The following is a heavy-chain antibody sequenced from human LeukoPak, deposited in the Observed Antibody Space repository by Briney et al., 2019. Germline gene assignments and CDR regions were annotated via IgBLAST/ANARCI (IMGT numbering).Heavy chain of an antibody. V-gene: IGHV1-2*06. CDR2: INPNSGGT. D-gene: IGHD6-6*01. CDR3: ARIPEYSSSRSPIVYFDY. Sequence: GASVKVSCKASGYTFTGYYMHWVRQAPGQGLEWMGRINPNSGGTNYAQKFQGRVTMTRDTSTSTAYMELSRLRSDDTAVYYCARIPEYSSSRSPIVYFDYWGQGTLVTVSS. CDR1: GYTFTGYY. J-gene: IGHJ4*02.